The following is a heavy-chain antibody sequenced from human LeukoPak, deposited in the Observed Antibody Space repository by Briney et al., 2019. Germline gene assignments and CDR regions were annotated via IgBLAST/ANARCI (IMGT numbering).Heavy chain of an antibody. D-gene: IGHD3-10*01. V-gene: IGHV3-23*01. CDR3: ARGALGRFGELLTNWFDP. CDR1: GFTFSSYA. Sequence: GGSLRLSCAASGFTFSSYAMNWVRQAPGKGLEWVSAISGSGGSTYYADSVKGRFTISRDNAKNTLYLQMNSLRAEDTAVYYCARGALGRFGELLTNWFDPWGQGTLVTVSS. CDR2: ISGSGGST. J-gene: IGHJ5*02.